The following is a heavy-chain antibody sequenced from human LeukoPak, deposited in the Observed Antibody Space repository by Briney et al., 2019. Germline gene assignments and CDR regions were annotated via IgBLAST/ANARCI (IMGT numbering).Heavy chain of an antibody. V-gene: IGHV4-61*02. D-gene: IGHD4-17*01. CDR1: GGSISSGSYY. CDR2: IYTSGST. CDR3: ARVYGDSTGVDY. J-gene: IGHJ4*02. Sequence: PSETLSLTCTVSGGSISSGSYYWSWIRQPAGKGLEWIGRIYTSGSTNYNPSLKSRVTISVDTSKNQFSLKLGSVTAADTAVYYCARVYGDSTGVDYWGQGTLVTVSS.